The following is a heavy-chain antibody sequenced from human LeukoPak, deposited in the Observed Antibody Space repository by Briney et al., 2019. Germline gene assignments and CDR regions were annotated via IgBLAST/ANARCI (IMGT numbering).Heavy chain of an antibody. D-gene: IGHD1-14*01. CDR1: GYSFTSYW. Sequence: GESLKISCKGSGYSFTSYWIGWVRQMPGKGLEWMGIIYPGDSDTRYSPSFQGQVTLPAHKSISTAYLQWSSLKASHTAMYYCARGGEWLLTGLDYWGQGTRVTVSS. CDR2: IYPGDSDT. CDR3: ARGGEWLLTGLDY. V-gene: IGHV5-51*01. J-gene: IGHJ4*02.